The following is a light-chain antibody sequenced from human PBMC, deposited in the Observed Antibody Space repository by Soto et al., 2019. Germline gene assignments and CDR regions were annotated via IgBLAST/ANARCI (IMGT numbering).Light chain of an antibody. CDR1: SSNIGNNY. J-gene: IGLJ1*01. CDR2: ENN. CDR3: GTWDSSLSAAGV. Sequence: QSALTQPPSVSAAPGQKVTISCSGSSSNIGNNYVSWYQQLPGTAPKLLIYENNKRPSGIPDRFSGSKSGTSATLGITGLQTGDEADYYCGTWDSSLSAAGVFGTGTKVTV. V-gene: IGLV1-51*02.